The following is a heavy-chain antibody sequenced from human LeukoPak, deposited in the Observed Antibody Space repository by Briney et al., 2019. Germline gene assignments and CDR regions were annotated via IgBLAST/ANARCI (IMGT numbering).Heavy chain of an antibody. CDR2: TYYRSKWYN. CDR1: GDSVSSNSAS. D-gene: IGHD3-10*01. CDR3: ARESGITMLRGAHTP. J-gene: IGHJ5*02. V-gene: IGHV6-1*01. Sequence: SQTLSLTCAISGDSVSSNSASWNWIRQSPSRGLEWLGRTYYRSKWYNDHAVSVKSRITITADTSKNQFSLQLKSVTPEDTAVYYCARESGITMLRGAHTPWGQGILVTVSS.